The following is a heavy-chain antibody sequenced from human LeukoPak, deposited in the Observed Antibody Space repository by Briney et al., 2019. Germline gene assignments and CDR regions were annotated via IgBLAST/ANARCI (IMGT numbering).Heavy chain of an antibody. CDR3: ARDSIAVAGDYYYGMDV. D-gene: IGHD6-19*01. V-gene: IGHV4-4*07. CDR2: IYTSRST. Sequence: PSETLSLACTVSGGSISSYYWSWIRQPAGKGLEWIGRIYTSRSTNYNPSLKSRVTMSVDTSKNQFSLKLSSVTAADTAVYYCARDSIAVAGDYYYGMDVWGQGTTVTVSS. J-gene: IGHJ6*02. CDR1: GGSISSYY.